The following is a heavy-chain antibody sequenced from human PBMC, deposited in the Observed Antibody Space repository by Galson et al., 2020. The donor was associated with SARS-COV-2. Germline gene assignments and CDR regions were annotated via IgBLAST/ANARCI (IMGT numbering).Heavy chain of an antibody. CDR2: IYWAANK. Sequence: SGPTLVKPTQTLTLTCTFSGFSLSTSGVGVGWIRQPPGKALEWLALIYWAANKRYSPSLKSRLTITKDTSKNQVVLTMTNMDPVDTATYYCAHRHHSSSWYWSHAFDIWGQGTMVTVSS. J-gene: IGHJ3*02. CDR3: AHRHHSSSWYWSHAFDI. CDR1: GFSLSTSGVG. D-gene: IGHD6-13*01. V-gene: IGHV2-5*02.